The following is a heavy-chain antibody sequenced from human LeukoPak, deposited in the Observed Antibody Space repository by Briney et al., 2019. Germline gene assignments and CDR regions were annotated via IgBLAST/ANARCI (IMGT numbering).Heavy chain of an antibody. CDR2: IYHSGST. J-gene: IGHJ4*02. CDR1: GGSISSSSYY. V-gene: IGHV4-39*07. CDR3: ARERMTTPLDY. Sequence: SETLSLTCTVSGGSISSSSYYWGWIRQPPGKGLEWIGSIYHSGSTYYNPSLKSRVTISVDTSKNQFSLKLSSVTAADTAVYYCARERMTTPLDYWGQGTLVTVSS. D-gene: IGHD4-17*01.